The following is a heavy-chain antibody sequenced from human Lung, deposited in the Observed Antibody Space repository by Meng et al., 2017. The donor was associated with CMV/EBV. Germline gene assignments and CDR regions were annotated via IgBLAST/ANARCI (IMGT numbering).Heavy chain of an antibody. J-gene: IGHJ3*02. CDR2: IYYSGST. D-gene: IGHD2-2*01. CDR1: GGSISSYY. CDR3: ARDCSSTSCLDAFDI. Sequence: GSLRLXXTVSGGSISSYYWSWIRQPPGKGLEWIGYIYYSGSTNYNPSLKSRVTISVDTSKNQFSLKLSSVTAADTAVYYCARDCSSTSCLDAFDIWGQGXMVTVSS. V-gene: IGHV4-59*01.